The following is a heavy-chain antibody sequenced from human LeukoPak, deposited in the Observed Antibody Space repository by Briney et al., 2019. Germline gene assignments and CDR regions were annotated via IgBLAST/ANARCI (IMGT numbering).Heavy chain of an antibody. CDR1: GFTFDDCG. J-gene: IGHJ4*02. D-gene: IGHD1-26*01. V-gene: IGHV3-20*04. CDR2: INWNGGST. CDR3: VRLVSGSYRYDY. Sequence: GGSLRLSCAASGFTFDDCGMSWVRQAPGKGLEWVSGINWNGGSTGYADSVKGRFTISRDNAKNTLYLQMNSLRAEDTAVYYCVRLVSGSYRYDYWGQGTLVTVSS.